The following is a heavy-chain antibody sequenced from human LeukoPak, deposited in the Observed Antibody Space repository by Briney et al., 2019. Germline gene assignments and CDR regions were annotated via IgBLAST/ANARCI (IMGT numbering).Heavy chain of an antibody. D-gene: IGHD6-13*01. V-gene: IGHV4-30-2*01. CDR2: IYHSGST. Sequence: PSETLSLTCAVSGGSISSGGYSWSWIRQPPGKGLEWIVYIYHSGSTCYNPSLKSRVTISVDRSKNQFSLKLSSVTAADTAVYYCARVIAAAGSSGSSWFDPWGQGTLVTVSS. CDR1: GGSISSGGYS. J-gene: IGHJ5*02. CDR3: ARVIAAAGSSGSSWFDP.